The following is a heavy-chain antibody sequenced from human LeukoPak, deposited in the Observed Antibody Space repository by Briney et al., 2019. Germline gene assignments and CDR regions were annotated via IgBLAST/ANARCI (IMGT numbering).Heavy chain of an antibody. V-gene: IGHV3-53*01. Sequence: SGGSLRLACAASGFTVSSNSMSWVRQAPGEGLEWVSFIYSGGNTHYSDSVKGRFTISRDNSKNTLYLQMNTLRAEDTAVYYCARRAGEYSHPYDYWGQGTLVTVSS. CDR3: ARRAGEYSHPYDY. D-gene: IGHD4-17*01. CDR2: IYSGGNT. CDR1: GFTVSSNS. J-gene: IGHJ4*02.